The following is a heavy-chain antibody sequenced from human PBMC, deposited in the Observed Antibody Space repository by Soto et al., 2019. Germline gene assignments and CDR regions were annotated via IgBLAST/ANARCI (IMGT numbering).Heavy chain of an antibody. J-gene: IGHJ4*02. CDR3: ARRDWKLRGYYLDY. CDR1: CYSISNTGYY. CDR2: VYYSGDT. Sequence: TSETLSLTCSVSCYSISNTGYYWGWLRQAPGKGLEYIASVYYSGDTYYNPSLKSRVSMSVDTSKNQFSLQLTSVSATDTAVYFCARRDWKLRGYYLDYWGQGIKVTVSS. V-gene: IGHV4-39*01. D-gene: IGHD1-1*01.